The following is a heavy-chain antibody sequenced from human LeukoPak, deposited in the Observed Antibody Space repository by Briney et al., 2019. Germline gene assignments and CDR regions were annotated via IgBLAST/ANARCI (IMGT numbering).Heavy chain of an antibody. J-gene: IGHJ5*02. CDR1: GGSISSYY. CDR2: IYTSGST. Sequence: SETLSLTCTVSGGSISSYYWSWIRQPAGKGLEWIGRIYTSGSTNYNPSLKSRVTMSVDTSKNQFSLKLSSVTAADTAVYYCARDRQQRLGLNWFDPWGQGTLVTVSS. V-gene: IGHV4-4*07. CDR3: ARDRQQRLGLNWFDP. D-gene: IGHD6-25*01.